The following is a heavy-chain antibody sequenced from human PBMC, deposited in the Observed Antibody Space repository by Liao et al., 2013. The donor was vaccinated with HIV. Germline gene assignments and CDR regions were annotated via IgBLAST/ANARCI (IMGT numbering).Heavy chain of an antibody. CDR2: IYYSGST. D-gene: IGHD6-6*01. J-gene: IGHJ4*02. CDR3: ARAREYGAARQYYFDY. Sequence: QLQLQESGPGLVKPSETLSLTCTVSGGSISSSSYYWGWIRQPPGKGLEWIGSIYYSGSTYYNPSLKSRVTISVYTSKNQFSLKLSSVTAADTAVYYCARAREYGAARQYYFDYWGQGTLVTVSS. V-gene: IGHV4-39*07. CDR1: GGSISSSSYY.